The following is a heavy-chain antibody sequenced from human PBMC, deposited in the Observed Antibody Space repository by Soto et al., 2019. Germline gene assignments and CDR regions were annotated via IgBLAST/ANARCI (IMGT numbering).Heavy chain of an antibody. V-gene: IGHV4-30-2*03. J-gene: IGHJ5*02. CDR2: IYYSGST. CDR1: GGSIIIGVCS. Sequence: SETLSRTCAVSGGSIIIGVCSWSWIRQPPGKGLEWIGYIYYSGSTYYNPSLKSRVTISVDTSKNQFSLKLSSVTAADTAVYYCATQEVGGSYVYTFDPWGQGTLVTVSS. CDR3: ATQEVGGSYVYTFDP. D-gene: IGHD1-26*01.